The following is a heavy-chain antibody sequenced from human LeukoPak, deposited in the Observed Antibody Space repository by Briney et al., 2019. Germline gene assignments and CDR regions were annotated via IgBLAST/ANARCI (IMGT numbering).Heavy chain of an antibody. Sequence: RPGGSLRLSCAASGFTFSSYAMHWVRQAPGKGLEWVAVISYDGSNKYYADSVKGRFTISRDNSKNTLYLQMNSLRAEDTAVYYCAREGGSKTYYDFWSGYYGMTYFDYWGQGTLVTVSS. CDR1: GFTFSSYA. J-gene: IGHJ4*02. V-gene: IGHV3-30-3*01. CDR3: AREGGSKTYYDFWSGYYGMTYFDY. CDR2: ISYDGSNK. D-gene: IGHD3-3*01.